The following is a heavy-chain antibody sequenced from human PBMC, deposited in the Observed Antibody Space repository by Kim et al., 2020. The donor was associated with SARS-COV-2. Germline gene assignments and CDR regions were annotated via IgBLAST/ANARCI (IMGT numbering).Heavy chain of an antibody. D-gene: IGHD3-16*01. CDR1: GGSISGGGYY. CDR2: INYSGST. J-gene: IGHJ6*02. Sequence: SETLSLTCTVSGGSISGGGYYWSWIRQHPGKGQVWIGYINYSGSTYYNPSLKSGVTISVDTTKNQFSLKLSSVTAADTAVYYCAIDTLNNTVPLGYYCYYGMDVWGQGTTVTVSS. CDR3: AIDTLNNTVPLGYYCYYGMDV. V-gene: IGHV4-31*03.